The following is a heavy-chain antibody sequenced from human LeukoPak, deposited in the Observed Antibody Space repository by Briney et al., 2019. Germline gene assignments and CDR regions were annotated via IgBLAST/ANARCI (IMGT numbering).Heavy chain of an antibody. CDR3: AKDPRRYYDFWSGYGNWFDP. V-gene: IGHV3-33*06. D-gene: IGHD3-3*01. CDR1: GFTFSSYG. J-gene: IGHJ5*02. Sequence: GGSLRLSCAASGFTFSSYGMHWVRQAPGKGLEWVAVICYDGSNKYYADSVKGRFTISRDNSKNTLYLQTNSLRAEDTAVYYCAKDPRRYYDFWSGYGNWFDPWGEGTLVTVST. CDR2: ICYDGSNK.